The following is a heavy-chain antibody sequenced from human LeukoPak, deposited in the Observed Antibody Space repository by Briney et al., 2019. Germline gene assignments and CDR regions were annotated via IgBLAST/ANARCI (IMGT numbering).Heavy chain of an antibody. J-gene: IGHJ3*02. Sequence: SETLSLTCAVYGGSFSGYYWSWIRQPPGKGLEWIGEINHSGSTNYNPSLKSRVTISVDTSKNQFSLKLSSVTAADTAVYYCARISRYYYGSGSYNARGAFDIWGQGTMVTVSS. D-gene: IGHD3-10*01. CDR3: ARISRYYYGSGSYNARGAFDI. CDR1: GGSFSGYY. V-gene: IGHV4-34*01. CDR2: INHSGST.